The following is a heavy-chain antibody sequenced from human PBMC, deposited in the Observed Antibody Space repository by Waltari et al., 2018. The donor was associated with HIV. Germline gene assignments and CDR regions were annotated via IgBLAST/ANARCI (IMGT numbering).Heavy chain of an antibody. V-gene: IGHV4-38-2*01. CDR3: GSGSRRGHSHGIDY. CDR1: GYPIRSDYY. CDR2: APRSGST. D-gene: IGHD5-18*01. Sequence: QVQLHESGPGMVKPSETLSLTCAVSGYPIRSDYYWGWIRQPRGKGLEWIGSAPRSGSTYYSPSLKSRGTISVDTSKNQFSLELNSVAAAGTAVYYCGSGSRRGHSHGIDYWGQGTLVTVSS. J-gene: IGHJ4*02.